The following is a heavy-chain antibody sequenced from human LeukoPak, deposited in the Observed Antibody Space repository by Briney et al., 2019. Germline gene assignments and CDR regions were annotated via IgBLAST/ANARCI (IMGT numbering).Heavy chain of an antibody. J-gene: IGHJ5*02. CDR3: AKDYSSSSLSRWFDP. CDR2: ISGSGRST. V-gene: IGHV3-23*01. Sequence: GGPLRLSCAASGFTFSSYAMSWVRQAPGKGLEWVSAISGSGRSTYYADSVKGRFTISRDNSKNTLYLQMNSLRAEDTAVYYCAKDYSSSSLSRWFDPWGQGTLVTVSS. CDR1: GFTFSSYA. D-gene: IGHD6-6*01.